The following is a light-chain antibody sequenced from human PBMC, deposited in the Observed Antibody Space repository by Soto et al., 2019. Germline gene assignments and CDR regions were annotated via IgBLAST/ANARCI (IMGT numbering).Light chain of an antibody. CDR2: GNN. CDR3: AAWDDRLNVI. Sequence: QAVVAQPPSASGAPGQRVTISCSASTSNIDRDALNWYQQLPGSAPKLLIYGNNQRPSGVPDRFSGSKSGTSASLAISGLQSEDEADYYCAAWDDRLNVIFGGGTKLTVL. J-gene: IGLJ2*01. V-gene: IGLV1-44*01. CDR1: TSNIDRDA.